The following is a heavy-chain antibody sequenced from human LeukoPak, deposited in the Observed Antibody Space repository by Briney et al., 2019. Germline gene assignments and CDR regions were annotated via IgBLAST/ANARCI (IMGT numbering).Heavy chain of an antibody. CDR2: IRFDGTIK. J-gene: IGHJ3*02. CDR1: GYTFSSYG. CDR3: AKPTYGGNPYDAFDI. V-gene: IGHV3-30*02. Sequence: GGSLKLSCAASGYTFSSYGMHWVRQAPGKGLEWVAFIRFDGTIKDYADSVKGRFTISRDNSKNTLYLQMNSLRAEDTAVYYCAKPTYGGNPYDAFDIWGQGTMVTVSS. D-gene: IGHD4-23*01.